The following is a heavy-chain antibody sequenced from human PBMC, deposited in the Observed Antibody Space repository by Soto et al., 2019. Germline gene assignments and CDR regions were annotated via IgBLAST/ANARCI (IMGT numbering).Heavy chain of an antibody. J-gene: IGHJ6*02. D-gene: IGHD6-25*01. CDR2: IYHSGTA. CDR3: ARESGGYDSSTRYGLDV. CDR1: GGSISSDNHY. V-gene: IGHV4-31*03. Sequence: PSETLSLTCTVSGGSISSDNHYWSWIRQHPGKGLEWIGYIYHSGTAYYNPSLKSRVIMSVDTSKNQFSLNLSSVTAADTAIYYCARESGGYDSSTRYGLDVWGQGTTVTVSS.